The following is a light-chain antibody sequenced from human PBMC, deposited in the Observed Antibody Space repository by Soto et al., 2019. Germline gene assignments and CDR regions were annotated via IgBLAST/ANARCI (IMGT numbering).Light chain of an antibody. CDR2: GDT. V-gene: IGLV1-40*01. CDR3: QSYDADLSATV. CDR1: ISNIGAGFN. J-gene: IGLJ1*01. Sequence: QPVLTQAPSVSGTPGQRVTISCTGSISNIGAGFNVHWYQQVPGTAPRLLIYGDTNRPSGVPGRFSASKSGASASLAITVLQADDEADYYCQSYDADLSATVFGTGTKLTVL.